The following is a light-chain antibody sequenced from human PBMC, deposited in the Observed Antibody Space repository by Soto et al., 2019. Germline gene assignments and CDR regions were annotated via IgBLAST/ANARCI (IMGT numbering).Light chain of an antibody. V-gene: IGKV1-5*01. CDR1: QGVXSC. CDR2: AAS. CDR3: QHYISVPLT. Sequence: IQMTQSPSTLSASVGDRVTITCRASQGVXSCLAWYQQKPGKAPKFLXYAASRLERGVPSRLSGGGSGTEFTLTISRLHPEDVATYYCQHYISVPLTFGQGTKVDIK. J-gene: IGKJ1*01.